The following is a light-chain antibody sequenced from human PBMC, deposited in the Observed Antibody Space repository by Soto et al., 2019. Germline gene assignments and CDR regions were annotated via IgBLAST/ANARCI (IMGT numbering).Light chain of an antibody. CDR2: RVN. J-gene: IGLJ3*02. CDR3: LLYFDGVRV. Sequence: QAVVTQEPSLTVSPGGTVTLTCASSTGAVTSGNSPNWFQQKPGHAPRALIYRVNIKHPGTPARFSGSLLGGKAALTLSGVQPEDEAEYYCLLYFDGVRVFGGGTQLTVL. V-gene: IGLV7-43*01. CDR1: TGAVTSGNS.